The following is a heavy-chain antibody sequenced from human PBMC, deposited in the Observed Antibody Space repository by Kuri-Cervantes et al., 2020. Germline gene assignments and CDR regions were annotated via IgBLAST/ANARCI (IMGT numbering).Heavy chain of an antibody. CDR1: GGSISSYY. D-gene: IGHD7-27*01. CDR3: ARTGTGGSIEYYFDY. J-gene: IGHJ4*02. V-gene: IGHV4-59*01. CDR2: IYYSGST. Sequence: GSLRLSCTVSGGSISSYYWSWIRQPPGKELEWIGYIYYSGSTNYNPSLKSRVTISVDTSKNQFSLKLSSVTAADTAVYYCARTGTGGSIEYYFDYWGQGTLVTVSS.